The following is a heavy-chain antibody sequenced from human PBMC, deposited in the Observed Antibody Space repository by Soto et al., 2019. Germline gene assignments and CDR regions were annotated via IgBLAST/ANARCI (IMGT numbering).Heavy chain of an antibody. Sequence: GGSLRLSCTASGFNVSSNYMSWVRQAPGKGLEWVSVIYSGGSTYYADSVKGRFTISRHNSKNTLYLQMNSLRAEDTAVYYCARLAAAGPDYYYYYMDVWGKGTTVTVSS. CDR2: IYSGGST. J-gene: IGHJ6*03. D-gene: IGHD6-13*01. CDR1: GFNVSSNY. V-gene: IGHV3-53*04. CDR3: ARLAAAGPDYYYYYMDV.